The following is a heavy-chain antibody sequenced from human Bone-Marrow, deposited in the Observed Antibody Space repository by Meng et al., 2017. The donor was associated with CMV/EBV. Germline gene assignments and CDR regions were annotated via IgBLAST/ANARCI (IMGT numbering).Heavy chain of an antibody. Sequence: SETLSLTCTVSGYSISSGYYWGWIRQPPGKGLEWIGSIYHSGSTYYNPSLKSRVTISVDTSKNQFSLRLSSVTAADTAVYYCLRDYTAARPTYFDSWGQGTLVTVSS. CDR1: GYSISSGYY. CDR2: IYHSGST. D-gene: IGHD6-6*01. V-gene: IGHV4-38-2*02. J-gene: IGHJ4*02. CDR3: LRDYTAARPTYFDS.